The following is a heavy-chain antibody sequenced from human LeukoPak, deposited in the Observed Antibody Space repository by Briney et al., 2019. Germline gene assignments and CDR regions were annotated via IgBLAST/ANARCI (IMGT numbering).Heavy chain of an antibody. CDR2: MLYSGST. CDR3: AIQWCLSRGYYPGIDF. J-gene: IGHJ6*02. D-gene: IGHD2-8*01. V-gene: IGHV4-31*03. Sequence: PSETLSHTRPFTVCIHSRVRYYSICIRQHPGKGLEWIGYMLYSGSTDYNPSLKSRVTISVDTSKNQFSLKLSSVTAADTAVYYWAIQWCLSRGYYPGIDFWGQGTTVTVSS. CDR1: VCIHSRVRYY.